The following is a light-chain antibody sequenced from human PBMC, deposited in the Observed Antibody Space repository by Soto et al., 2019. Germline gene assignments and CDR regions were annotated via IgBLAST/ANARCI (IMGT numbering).Light chain of an antibody. J-gene: IGKJ5*01. CDR2: DAS. CDR3: LQHNNFPLT. V-gene: IGKV1-5*01. Sequence: DIQMTQSPSTLSASVGDRVTITCRASQSISSWLAWYQQKPGKAPKLLIYDASSLESGVPSRFSGSGSGTDFTLTISSLQPEDFATYYCLQHNNFPLTFGQGTRLEAK. CDR1: QSISSW.